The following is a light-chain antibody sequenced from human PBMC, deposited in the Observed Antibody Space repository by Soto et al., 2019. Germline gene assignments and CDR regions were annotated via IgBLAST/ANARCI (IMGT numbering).Light chain of an antibody. V-gene: IGKV3D-20*02. CDR1: RSFASSY. Sequence: ESVLAEYAVSLALAPGERATLSCRASRSFASSYLGWYQQKPGQAPRLLIYAASTRATGIPARFSGSGSGTDFTLTISSLAPEDRAIYYCHQRQSWPRTFGQGTKVDIK. CDR3: HQRQSWPRT. CDR2: AAS. J-gene: IGKJ1*01.